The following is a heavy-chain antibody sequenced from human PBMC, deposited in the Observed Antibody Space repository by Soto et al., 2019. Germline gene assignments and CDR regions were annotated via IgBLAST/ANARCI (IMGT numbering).Heavy chain of an antibody. Sequence: EVQLVESGGGLVQPGGSLRLSCAASGFTFSSYSMNWVRQAPGKGLEWVSYISSRSSTIYYADSVKGRFTISRDNAKTSLYRKINSRRAEDTVVYYCAREGYCSNTSCYLSPSDIGGQGTMVTVSS. CDR3: AREGYCSNTSCYLSPSDI. V-gene: IGHV3-48*01. CDR2: ISSRSSTI. J-gene: IGHJ3*02. D-gene: IGHD2-2*01. CDR1: GFTFSSYS.